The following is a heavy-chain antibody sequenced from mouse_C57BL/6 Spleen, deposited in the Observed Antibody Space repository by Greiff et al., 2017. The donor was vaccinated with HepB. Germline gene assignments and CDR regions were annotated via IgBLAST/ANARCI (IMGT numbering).Heavy chain of an antibody. CDR1: GFNIKDDY. D-gene: IGHD2-2*01. V-gene: IGHV14-4*01. CDR2: IDPENGDT. J-gene: IGHJ2*01. Sequence: EVMLVESGAELVRPGASVKLSCTASGFNIKDDYMHWVKQRPEQGLEWIGWIDPENGDTEYASKFQGKATITADTSSNTAYLQLSSLTSEDTAVYYCTTGYGYEGYWGQGTTLTVSS. CDR3: TTGYGYEGY.